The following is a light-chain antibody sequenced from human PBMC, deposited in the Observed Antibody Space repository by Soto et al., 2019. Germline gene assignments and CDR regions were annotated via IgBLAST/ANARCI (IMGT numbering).Light chain of an antibody. Sequence: QSALTQPASVSGSPGQSITISCTGTSSDVGLYDYLSWYQHLPGKAPKLIIYEVTYRPSGVSTRFSGSKSGNTASLTISGLQTEDEADYYCGSYTSTIPPYVFGTGTKLTVL. CDR3: GSYTSTIPPYV. CDR1: SSDVGLYDY. J-gene: IGLJ1*01. V-gene: IGLV2-14*01. CDR2: EVT.